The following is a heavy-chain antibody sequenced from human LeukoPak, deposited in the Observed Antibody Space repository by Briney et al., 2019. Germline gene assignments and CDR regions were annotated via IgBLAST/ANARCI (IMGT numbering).Heavy chain of an antibody. CDR3: AETKYYDYVWGSYRYAFDI. J-gene: IGHJ3*02. Sequence: SETLSLTCTVSGYSISSGSYWDWIRQPPGKGLEWIGSIYHNGSTYYSPSLKSRVTISVDTSRNQFSLMLSSVTAADTAVYYCAETKYYDYVWGSYRYAFDIWGQGTMVTVSS. D-gene: IGHD3-16*02. CDR2: IYHNGST. V-gene: IGHV4-38-2*02. CDR1: GYSISSGSY.